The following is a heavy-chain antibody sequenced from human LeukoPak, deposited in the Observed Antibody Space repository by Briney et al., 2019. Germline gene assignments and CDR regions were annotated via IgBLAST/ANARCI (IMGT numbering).Heavy chain of an antibody. J-gene: IGHJ4*02. Sequence: PSQTLSLTCTVSGGSIGSDTFSYNWIRQPPGKGLECIGYIFHTGSTYYSPSLKSRVTIAVDRSKTQFSLKLSSVTAADTAVYYCVRGYRDYPYYFDNWGQGTLVTVSS. CDR2: IFHTGST. V-gene: IGHV4-30-2*01. CDR1: GGSIGSDTFS. D-gene: IGHD4-17*01. CDR3: VRGYRDYPYYFDN.